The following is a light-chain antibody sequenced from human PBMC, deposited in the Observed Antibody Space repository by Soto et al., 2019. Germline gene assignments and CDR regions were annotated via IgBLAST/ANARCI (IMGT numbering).Light chain of an antibody. V-gene: IGLV2-23*02. CDR1: SSDVGSYNL. CDR3: CSYGGSSTLVV. CDR2: EVS. Sequence: QSALTQPASVSGSPGQSITISCTGTSSDVGSYNLVSWYQQHPGKAPRLMIYEVSKRPSGVSNRFSGSTSGNTASLTISGLQAEDEADYYCCSYGGSSTLVVFGGGTKLIVL. J-gene: IGLJ2*01.